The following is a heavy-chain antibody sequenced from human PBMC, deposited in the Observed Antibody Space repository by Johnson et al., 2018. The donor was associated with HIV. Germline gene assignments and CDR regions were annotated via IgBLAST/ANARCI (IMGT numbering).Heavy chain of an antibody. Sequence: QVQLVESGGGVVQPGRSLRLSCAASGFTFSSYAMHWVRQAPGKGLEWVAVISYDGNNKYYADSVKGRFTISRDNSKHTLYLQMNSLRAGDTALYCCAKTYYDFWSGYVGACDIWGQGTMDTVSS. CDR2: ISYDGNNK. CDR1: GFTFSSYA. J-gene: IGHJ3*02. D-gene: IGHD3-3*01. CDR3: AKTYYDFWSGYVGACDI. V-gene: IGHV3-30*18.